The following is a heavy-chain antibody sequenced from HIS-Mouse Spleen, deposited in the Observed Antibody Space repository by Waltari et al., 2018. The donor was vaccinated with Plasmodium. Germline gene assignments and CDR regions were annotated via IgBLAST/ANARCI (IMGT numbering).Heavy chain of an antibody. CDR3: ARDRITGTSYFDY. D-gene: IGHD1-7*01. J-gene: IGHJ4*02. CDR2: IYYSGST. V-gene: IGHV4-39*07. CDR1: GGSISSSSYH. Sequence: QLQLQESGPGLVKPSETLYLTCTVSGGSISSSSYHWGWIRQPPGQGLEWIGSIYYSGSTYYNPSLKSRVTISVDTSKNQFSLKLSSVTAADTAVYYCARDRITGTSYFDYWGQGTLVTVSS.